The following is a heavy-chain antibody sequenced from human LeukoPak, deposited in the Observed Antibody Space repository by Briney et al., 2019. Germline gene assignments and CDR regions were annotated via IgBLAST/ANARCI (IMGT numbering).Heavy chain of an antibody. D-gene: IGHD1-7*01. V-gene: IGHV4-59*01. CDR2: IYYSGST. CDR1: GGSISSYY. Sequence: SETLSLTCTVSGGSISSYYWSWIRQPPGKGLEWVGYIYYSGSTNYNPSLKSRVTISVDTSKNQLSLKLSSVTAADTAVYYCASYHPNWNYAFDYWGQGTLVTVSS. J-gene: IGHJ4*02. CDR3: ASYHPNWNYAFDY.